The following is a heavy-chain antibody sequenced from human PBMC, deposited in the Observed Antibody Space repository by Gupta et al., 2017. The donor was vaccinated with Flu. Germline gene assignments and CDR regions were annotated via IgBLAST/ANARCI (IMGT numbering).Heavy chain of an antibody. D-gene: IGHD3-22*01. Sequence: QVQLVQSGAEVKKPGSSVKVSCKASGGTFSAYTMSWVRQAPGQGLEWMGGIIPIFGTVNYAQRFQGRVTITADESTRTAYMELSSLRSEDTAVYYCARKDVHYYESSGYSYWGQGTPVTASS. J-gene: IGHJ4*02. V-gene: IGHV1-69*01. CDR3: ARKDVHYYESSGYSY. CDR1: GGTFSAYT. CDR2: IIPIFGTV.